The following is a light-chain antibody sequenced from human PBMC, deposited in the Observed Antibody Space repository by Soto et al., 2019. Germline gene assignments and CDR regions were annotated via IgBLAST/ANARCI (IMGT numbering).Light chain of an antibody. Sequence: SALTQPASVSGSPGQSITISCTGTSSDVGGYNFVSWYQQHPGKAPKLMIYDVSNRPSGVSNRFYGSKSGNTASLTISGLQAEDEADYYCSSYTSSNTLEVFGGGTKLTVL. V-gene: IGLV2-14*01. CDR1: SSDVGGYNF. J-gene: IGLJ2*01. CDR2: DVS. CDR3: SSYTSSNTLEV.